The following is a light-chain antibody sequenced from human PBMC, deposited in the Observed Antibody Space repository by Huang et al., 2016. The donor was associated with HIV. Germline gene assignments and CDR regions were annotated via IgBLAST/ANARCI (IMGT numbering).Light chain of an antibody. Sequence: EIVMTQSPATLSVSPGERATLSCRASQSVSSNLAWYQQKLGQAPRLLIYGASTRAPGIPARFSGSGSGTEFTLTISSLQSEDFAVYYCQQYNDWPPYTFGQGTKLEIK. V-gene: IGKV3-15*01. CDR2: GAS. CDR3: QQYNDWPPYT. J-gene: IGKJ2*01. CDR1: QSVSSN.